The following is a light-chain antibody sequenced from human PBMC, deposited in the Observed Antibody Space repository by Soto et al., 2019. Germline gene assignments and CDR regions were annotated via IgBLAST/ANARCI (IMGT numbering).Light chain of an antibody. CDR3: SSYTSSNTLV. J-gene: IGLJ2*01. CDR2: EVR. Sequence: QSALTQPASVSGSPGQSITISCTGTSSDVGAYNYVSWYQQHPGKAPQLMIFEVREPPSGVSNRFSGSKSGTTASLTISGLQDEDEDDYYCSSYTSSNTLVFGGGTKLTVL. V-gene: IGLV2-14*01. CDR1: SSDVGAYNY.